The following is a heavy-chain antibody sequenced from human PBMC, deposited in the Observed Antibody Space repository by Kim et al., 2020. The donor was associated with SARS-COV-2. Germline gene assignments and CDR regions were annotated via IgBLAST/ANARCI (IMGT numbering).Heavy chain of an antibody. J-gene: IGHJ4*02. D-gene: IGHD1-1*01. CDR1: GYSISSGYY. CDR3: ARGTRRPGFDY. Sequence: SETLSLTCTVSGYSISSGYYWGWIRQPPGKGLEWIGSIYHSGSTYYNPSLKSRVTISVDTSKNQFSLKLSSVTAADTAVYYCARGTRRPGFDYWGQGTLVTVSS. V-gene: IGHV4-38-2*02. CDR2: IYHSGST.